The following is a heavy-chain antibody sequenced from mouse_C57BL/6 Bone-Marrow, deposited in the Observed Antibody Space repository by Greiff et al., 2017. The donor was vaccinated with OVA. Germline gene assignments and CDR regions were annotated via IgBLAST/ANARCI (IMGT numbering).Heavy chain of an antibody. D-gene: IGHD2-4*01. Sequence: VQLQQSGPVLVKPGASVKMSCKASGYTFTDYYMHWVKQRPEQGLEWIGRIDPEDGDTEYAPKFQGKATMTADTSSNTAYLQLSSLTSEDTAVYYCTTNYDYDDYFDYWGQGTTLTVSS. CDR1: GYTFTDYY. CDR3: TTNYDYDDYFDY. CDR2: IDPEDGDT. V-gene: IGHV14-1*01. J-gene: IGHJ2*01.